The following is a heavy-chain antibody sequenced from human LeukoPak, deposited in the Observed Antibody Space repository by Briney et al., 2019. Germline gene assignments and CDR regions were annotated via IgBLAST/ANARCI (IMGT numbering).Heavy chain of an antibody. CDR1: GGSISSGGYY. Sequence: PSEALSLTCTVSGGSISSGGYYWSWIRQHPGKGLEWIGFIYNSGSTYYNPSLKSRVTISVDTSKNHFSLKLSSVTAADTAVYYCAKRPPGIEYGMDVWGQGTTVTVSS. D-gene: IGHD6-13*01. CDR3: AKRPPGIEYGMDV. CDR2: IYNSGST. J-gene: IGHJ6*02. V-gene: IGHV4-31*03.